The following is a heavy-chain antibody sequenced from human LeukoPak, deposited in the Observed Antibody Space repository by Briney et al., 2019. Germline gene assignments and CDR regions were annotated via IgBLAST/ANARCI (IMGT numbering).Heavy chain of an antibody. V-gene: IGHV3-48*03. CDR2: ISSSGSTI. J-gene: IGHJ1*01. CDR1: GFTFSSYE. Sequence: QPGGSLRLSCAASGFTFSSYEMNWVRQAPGKVLEWVSYISSSGSTIYYADSVKGRFTISRDNAKNSLYLQMNSLRAEDTAVYYCARGGTLEYFQHWGQGTLVTVSS. CDR3: ARGGTLEYFQH.